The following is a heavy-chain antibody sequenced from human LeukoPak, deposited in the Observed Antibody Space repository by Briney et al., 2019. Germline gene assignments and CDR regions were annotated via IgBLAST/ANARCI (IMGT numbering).Heavy chain of an antibody. CDR3: ARDGIGVYTGYSRNVLDS. V-gene: IGHV1-2*02. CDR2: INPNTGGT. J-gene: IGHJ4*02. Sequence: ASMKVSCKASGYMFTGFYIHWVRQAPGQGPEWMGWINPNTGGTNFAQKFQGRVTITRDTSISTAYMELNRLTSNDTAVYYCARDGIGVYTGYSRNVLDSWGQGTLVTVSS. CDR1: GYMFTGFY. D-gene: IGHD5-12*01.